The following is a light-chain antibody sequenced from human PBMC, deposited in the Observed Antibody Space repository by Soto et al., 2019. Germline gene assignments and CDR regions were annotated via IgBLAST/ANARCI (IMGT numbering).Light chain of an antibody. J-gene: IGKJ3*01. Sequence: EIVLTQSPATLSLSPGERATLSCRASQSVSSYLAWYQQKPGPAPRLLIYDASNRATGIPARFSGSGSGTDCTLTISSREPEDFAVYYCQQRSNWPIFTFGPGTKVDIK. CDR3: QQRSNWPIFT. CDR2: DAS. V-gene: IGKV3-11*01. CDR1: QSVSSY.